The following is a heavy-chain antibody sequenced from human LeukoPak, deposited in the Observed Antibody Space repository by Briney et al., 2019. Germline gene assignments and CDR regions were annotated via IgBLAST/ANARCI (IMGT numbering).Heavy chain of an antibody. J-gene: IGHJ4*02. CDR2: INPNSGGT. V-gene: IGHV1-2*02. D-gene: IGHD2-2*01. CDR3: ARVPPSAHQMLSSDY. Sequence: GASVKVSCKASGYTFTGCYMHWVRQAPGQGLEWMGWINPNSGGTHYAQKFQGRVTMTRATSISTASMELSRLRSDDTAVYYCARVPPSAHQMLSSDYWGQGTQVTVSS. CDR1: GYTFTGCY.